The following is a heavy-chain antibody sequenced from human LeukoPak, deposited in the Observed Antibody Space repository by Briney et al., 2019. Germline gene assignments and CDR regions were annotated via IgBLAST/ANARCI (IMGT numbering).Heavy chain of an antibody. CDR2: IGGSGRES. V-gene: IGHV3-21*01. CDR3: ARDEFGIAAHPGRAYYYGMDV. Sequence: GGSLRLSCGASGFTFSDYPMSWVRQAPGKGPEWVSDIGGSGRESYYADSVKGRFTISRDNAKNSLYLQMNSLRAEDTAVYYCARDEFGIAAHPGRAYYYGMDVWGQGTTVTVSS. CDR1: GFTFSDYP. D-gene: IGHD6-13*01. J-gene: IGHJ6*02.